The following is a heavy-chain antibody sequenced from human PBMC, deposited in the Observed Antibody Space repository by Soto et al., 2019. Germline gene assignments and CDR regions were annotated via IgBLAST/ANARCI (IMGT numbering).Heavy chain of an antibody. D-gene: IGHD3-22*01. V-gene: IGHV3-11*01. CDR1: GFTFSDHY. Sequence: KPGGSLRLSCAASGFTFSDHYMSWIRQAPGKGLEWVSYISSRGDIIYYADSVKGRFTISRDNAKNSLYLQMNSLRAEDTAVYYCARDLGYYDSSGYFDYWGQGTLVTVSS. CDR3: ARDLGYYDSSGYFDY. CDR2: ISSRGDII. J-gene: IGHJ4*02.